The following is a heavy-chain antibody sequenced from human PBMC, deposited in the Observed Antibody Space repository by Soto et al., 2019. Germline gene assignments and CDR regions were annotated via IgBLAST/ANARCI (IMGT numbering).Heavy chain of an antibody. Sequence: ASVKVSCKASGYTFTDYYMHWVRQAPGQGLEWMGWINPNSGGTNYAQKFQGRVTMTRDTSISTAYMELSRLKSDDTAVYYCASDPSTAPLAWGQRPLVAVSS. CDR1: GYTFTDYY. CDR2: INPNSGGT. V-gene: IGHV1-2*02. J-gene: IGHJ5*02. CDR3: ASDPSTAPLA. D-gene: IGHD2-2*01.